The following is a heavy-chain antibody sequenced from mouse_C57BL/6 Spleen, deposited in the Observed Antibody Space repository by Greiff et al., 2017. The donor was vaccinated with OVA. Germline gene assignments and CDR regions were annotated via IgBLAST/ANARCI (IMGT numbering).Heavy chain of an antibody. V-gene: IGHV5-17*01. Sequence: EVHLVESGGGLVKPGGSLKLSCAASGFTFSDYGMHWVRQAPEKGLEWVAYISSGSSTIYYADTVKGRFTISRDKAKNTLFLQMTSLRSEDTAMYYCARNYGSSGYYFDYWGQGTTLTVSS. J-gene: IGHJ2*01. CDR1: GFTFSDYG. D-gene: IGHD1-1*01. CDR2: ISSGSSTI. CDR3: ARNYGSSGYYFDY.